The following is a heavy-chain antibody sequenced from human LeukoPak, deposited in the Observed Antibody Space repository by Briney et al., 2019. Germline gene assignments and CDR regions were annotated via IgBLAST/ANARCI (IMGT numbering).Heavy chain of an antibody. CDR3: ASWGEGALDN. V-gene: IGHV3-30*02. Sequence: GGSLRLSCAASGFTFSSYGMHWVRQAPGKGLEWVAFIRYDGSNKYYADSVKGRFTISRDNAKKSLYLQMNSLRVEDTGVYYCASWGEGALDNWGQGTLVTVSS. CDR2: IRYDGSNK. D-gene: IGHD1-26*01. CDR1: GFTFSSYG. J-gene: IGHJ4*02.